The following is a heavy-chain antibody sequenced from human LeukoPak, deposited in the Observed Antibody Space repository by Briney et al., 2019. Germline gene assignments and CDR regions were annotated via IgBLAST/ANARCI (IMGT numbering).Heavy chain of an antibody. CDR3: AKARGYYIDNYFDY. V-gene: IGHV3-30-3*01. J-gene: IGHJ4*02. CDR1: GFTFSSYA. Sequence: PGGSLRLSCAASGFTFSSYAMHWVRQAPGKGLEWVAVISYDGSNKYYADSVKGRFTISRDNSKNTLYLQMNSLRAEDTAVYYCAKARGYYIDNYFDYWGQGTLVTVSS. CDR2: ISYDGSNK. D-gene: IGHD3-10*01.